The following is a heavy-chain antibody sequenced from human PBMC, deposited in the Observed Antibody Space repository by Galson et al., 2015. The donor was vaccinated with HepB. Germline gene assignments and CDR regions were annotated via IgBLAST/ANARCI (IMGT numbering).Heavy chain of an antibody. CDR3: ARGWGSEDWFDP. D-gene: IGHD7-27*01. J-gene: IGHJ5*02. CDR2: IYHSGST. CDR1: GGSISSGGYS. V-gene: IGHV4-30-2*01. Sequence: TLSLTCAVSGGSISSGGYSWSWIRQPPGKGLEWIGYIYHSGSTYYNPSLKSRVTISVDRSKNQFSLKLSSVTAADTAVYYCARGWGSEDWFDPWGQGTLVTVSS.